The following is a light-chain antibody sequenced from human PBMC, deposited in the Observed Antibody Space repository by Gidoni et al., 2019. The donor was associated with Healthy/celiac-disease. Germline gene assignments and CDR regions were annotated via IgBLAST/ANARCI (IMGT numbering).Light chain of an antibody. Sequence: PMTPSPSSLSASVGDRVAITCRASHSISSYLNWYQQKPGKAPNLLISAASSLQSGVPSRFSGSGSGTDFTLTISSLQPEDFATDYCQQSYSTRGTCGGXTKVEIK. CDR1: HSISSY. CDR3: QQSYSTRGT. V-gene: IGKV1-39*01. CDR2: AAS. J-gene: IGKJ4*01.